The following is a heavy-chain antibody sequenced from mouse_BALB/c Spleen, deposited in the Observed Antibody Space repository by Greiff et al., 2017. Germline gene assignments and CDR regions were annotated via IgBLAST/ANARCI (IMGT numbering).Heavy chain of an antibody. CDR3: ASAYYRGGFAY. J-gene: IGHJ3*01. Sequence: EVMLVESGGGLVQPGGSLRLSCATSGFTFTDYYMSWVRQPPGKALEWLGFIRNKANGYTTEYSASVKGRFTISRDNSQSILYLQMNTLRAEDSATYCCASAYYRGGFAYWGQGTLVTVSA. V-gene: IGHV7-3*02. CDR1: GFTFTDYY. CDR2: IRNKANGYTT. D-gene: IGHD2-14*01.